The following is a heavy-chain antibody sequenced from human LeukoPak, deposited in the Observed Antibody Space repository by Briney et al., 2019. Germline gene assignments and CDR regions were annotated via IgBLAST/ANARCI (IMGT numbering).Heavy chain of an antibody. J-gene: IGHJ3*02. D-gene: IGHD1-1*01. CDR3: ARDFNEPNDAFDI. CDR2: INPSGGST. CDR1: GYTFTSYS. V-gene: IGHV1-46*01. Sequence: ASVKVSCKASGYTFTSYSMHWVRQAPGQGLEWMGIINPSGGSTSYAQKFQGRVTMTRDTSTSTVYMELSSLRSEDTAVYYCARDFNEPNDAFDIWGQGTMVTVSS.